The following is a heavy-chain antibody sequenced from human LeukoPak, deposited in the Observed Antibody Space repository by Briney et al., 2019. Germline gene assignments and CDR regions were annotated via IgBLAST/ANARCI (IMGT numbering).Heavy chain of an antibody. D-gene: IGHD4-23*01. CDR3: ARWPTYGGYSGDH. V-gene: IGHV4-59*01. J-gene: IGHJ4*02. CDR2: IYYSRST. CDR1: GGSIGSYY. Sequence: KPSETLSLTCAVSGGSIGSYYWSWIRQPPGKGLEWIGYIYYSRSTNYNPSLKSRVTISVDTSKNQFSLELTSVTPADTAVYYCARWPTYGGYSGDHWGQGTLVTVSS.